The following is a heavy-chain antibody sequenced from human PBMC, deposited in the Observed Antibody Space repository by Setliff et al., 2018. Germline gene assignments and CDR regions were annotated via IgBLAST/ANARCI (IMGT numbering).Heavy chain of an antibody. J-gene: IGHJ4*02. CDR2: IYTSGST. CDR1: GGSISSGSYY. D-gene: IGHD3-22*01. V-gene: IGHV4-61*02. Sequence: LSLTCAVSGGSISSGSYYWSWIRQPAGKGLEWIGRIYTSGSTNYNPSLKSRVAISVDTSKNQFSLRLSSVTAADTAVYYCAKEGYYDHFGYYHYYFDFWGQGTLVTVSS. CDR3: AKEGYYDHFGYYHYYFDF.